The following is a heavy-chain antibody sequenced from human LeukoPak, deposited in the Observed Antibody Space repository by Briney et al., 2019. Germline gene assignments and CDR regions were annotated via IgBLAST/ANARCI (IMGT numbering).Heavy chain of an antibody. J-gene: IGHJ4*02. V-gene: IGHV4-4*02. D-gene: IGHD2-2*01. CDR3: ARGRTCSSTSCYGHRGGSGSYLGVSYYFDY. CDR2: INHSGST. CDR1: GGSISSSNW. Sequence: PSETLSLTCAVSGGSISSSNWWSWVRQPPGKGLEWIGEINHSGSTNYNPSPKSRVTISVDTSKNQFSLKLSSVTAADTAVYYCARGRTCSSTSCYGHRGGSGSYLGVSYYFDYWGQGTLVTVSS.